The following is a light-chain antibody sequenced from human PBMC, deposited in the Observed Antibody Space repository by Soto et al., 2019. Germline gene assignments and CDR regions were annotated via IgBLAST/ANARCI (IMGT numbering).Light chain of an antibody. Sequence: DIQMTQSPSTLSASVGDRVTITCRASQSISSWLAWYQQKLGRAPRLLIYDASSLESGVPSRLSGSGYGTEFTLTICSLQPDDFATYYCQQYNTYSSLTFGGGTKVEIK. CDR3: QQYNTYSSLT. V-gene: IGKV1-5*01. J-gene: IGKJ4*01. CDR1: QSISSW. CDR2: DAS.